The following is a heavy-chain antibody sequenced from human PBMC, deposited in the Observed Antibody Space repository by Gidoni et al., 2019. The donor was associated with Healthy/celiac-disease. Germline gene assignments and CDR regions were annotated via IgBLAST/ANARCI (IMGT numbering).Heavy chain of an antibody. D-gene: IGHD3-10*01. J-gene: IGHJ5*02. CDR3: ARDRDDYYGSGKGWFDP. Sequence: GFTFSDYYMSWIRQAPGKGLEWVSYISSSGSTIYYADSVKGRFTISRDNAKNSLYLQMNSLRAEDTAVYYCARDRDDYYGSGKGWFDPWGQGTLVTVSS. CDR1: GFTFSDYY. V-gene: IGHV3-11*01. CDR2: ISSSGSTI.